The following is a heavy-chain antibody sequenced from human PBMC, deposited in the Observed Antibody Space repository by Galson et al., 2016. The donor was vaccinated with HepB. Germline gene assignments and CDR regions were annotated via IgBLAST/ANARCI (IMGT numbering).Heavy chain of an antibody. CDR1: GYSFPNYH. CDR2: INTNNGDT. V-gene: IGHV1-46*01. D-gene: IGHD3-16*01. J-gene: IGHJ4*02. CDR3: AREYHGTLYFDY. Sequence: SCKASGYSFPNYHVHWVRQAPGQGLEYMGMINTNNGDTYYARKFQGRVTFTRDTSTTTADMELNSLRSEDSAVFFCAREYHGTLYFDYWGQGTRVTVSS.